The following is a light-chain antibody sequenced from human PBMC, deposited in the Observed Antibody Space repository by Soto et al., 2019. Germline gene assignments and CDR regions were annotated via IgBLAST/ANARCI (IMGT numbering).Light chain of an antibody. J-gene: IGKJ1*01. CDR1: QSVSSNY. CDR2: GAS. Sequence: SVLTQSPGTLSLSQGESATLSWRASQSVSSNYLAWYQQKPGQAPRLLIYGASNRATGIPDRFSGSGSGTDFTLTISRLEPEDFAVYYCQQYGSSGTFGQGTKVDIK. CDR3: QQYGSSGT. V-gene: IGKV3-20*01.